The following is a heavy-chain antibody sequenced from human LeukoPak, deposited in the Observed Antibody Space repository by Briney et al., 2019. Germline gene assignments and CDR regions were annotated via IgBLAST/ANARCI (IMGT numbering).Heavy chain of an antibody. CDR3: ARHRSTMGSAGIVDY. J-gene: IGHJ4*01. V-gene: IGHV4-39*01. CDR2: IYFSGST. Sequence: SETLSLTCTVSGGSISSRSYYWGWIRQPPGKGLEWIGSIYFSGSTFYNPTLKSRVTISVDTSKNQFSLKLRSVTAADSAAYYCARHRSTMGSAGIVDYWGQGTLVTVSS. D-gene: IGHD6-13*01. CDR1: GGSISSRSYY.